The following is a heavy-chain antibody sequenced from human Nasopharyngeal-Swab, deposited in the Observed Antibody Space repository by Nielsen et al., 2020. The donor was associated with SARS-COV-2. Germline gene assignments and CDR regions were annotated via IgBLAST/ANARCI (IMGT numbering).Heavy chain of an antibody. CDR2: MNPKSGDV. CDR3: ARGAFGLGHSWFDP. D-gene: IGHD3/OR15-3a*01. J-gene: IGHJ5*02. Sequence: ASVNVSCKSSVYTFSRNYINWVRQATGQGLEWMGWMNPKSGDVGYAQKFQGRVTMTRNTSTTTAYMELSSLRHEDTAVYYCARGAFGLGHSWFDPWGQGTLVTVSS. V-gene: IGHV1-8*01. CDR1: VYTFSRNY.